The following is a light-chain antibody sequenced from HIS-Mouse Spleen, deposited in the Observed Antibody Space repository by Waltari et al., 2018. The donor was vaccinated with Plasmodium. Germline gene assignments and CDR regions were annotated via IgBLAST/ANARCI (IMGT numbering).Light chain of an antibody. V-gene: IGLV2-23*01. Sequence: QSALTQPASVSWSPGQPSTLSCTGTSSYIGSYNLVSWYQQHPGKAPKLMIYEGSKRPSGVSNRFSGSKSGNTASLTISGLQAEDEADYYCCSYAGSSTWVFGGGTKLTVL. CDR3: CSYAGSSTWV. CDR2: EGS. J-gene: IGLJ3*02. CDR1: SSYIGSYNL.